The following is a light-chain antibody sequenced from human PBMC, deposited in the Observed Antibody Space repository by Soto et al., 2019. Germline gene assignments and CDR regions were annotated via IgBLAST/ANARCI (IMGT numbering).Light chain of an antibody. J-gene: IGLJ1*01. Sequence: SYELTQPPSVSVSPGQTATITCSGDRLGDKFVCWYQQRPGQSPILVIYEDFRRPSGIPERFSGSNSGNTATLTISGTQAMDEADYYCQAWDTSTGVFGTGTKVTVL. CDR2: EDF. CDR3: QAWDTSTGV. V-gene: IGLV3-1*01. CDR1: RLGDKF.